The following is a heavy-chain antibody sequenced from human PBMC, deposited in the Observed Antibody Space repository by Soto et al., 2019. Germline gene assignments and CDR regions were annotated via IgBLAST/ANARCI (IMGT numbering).Heavy chain of an antibody. D-gene: IGHD2-2*01. Sequence: SETLSLTCAVYSGSFSGYYWSWIRQPPGKGLEWIGEINHSGSTNYNPSLKSRVTISVDTSKNQLSLKLSSVTAADAAVYYCARGSHQLPQRYYYYYYMDVWGQGTTVT. CDR3: ARGSHQLPQRYYYYYYMDV. CDR1: SGSFSGYY. CDR2: INHSGST. J-gene: IGHJ6*02. V-gene: IGHV4-34*01.